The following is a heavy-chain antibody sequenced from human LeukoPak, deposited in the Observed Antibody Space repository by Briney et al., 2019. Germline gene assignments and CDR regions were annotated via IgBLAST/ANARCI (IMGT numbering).Heavy chain of an antibody. CDR3: ARDPPYYYDSSGF. CDR1: GFTFSSYW. Sequence: GGSLRLSSAASGFTFSSYWMSWVRQAPGKGLEWVANIKQDGSEKYYVDSVKDRFTISRDNAKNSLYLQMNSLRAEDTAVYYCARDPPYYYDSSGFWGQGTLVTVSS. CDR2: IKQDGSEK. D-gene: IGHD3-22*01. V-gene: IGHV3-7*01. J-gene: IGHJ4*02.